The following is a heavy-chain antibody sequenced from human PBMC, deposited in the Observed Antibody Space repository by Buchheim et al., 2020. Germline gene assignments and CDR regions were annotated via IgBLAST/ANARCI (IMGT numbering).Heavy chain of an antibody. CDR1: GFTFSSYA. CDR2: ISYDGSNT. V-gene: IGHV3-30-3*01. D-gene: IGHD2-8*01. Sequence: QVQLVESGGGVVQPGRSLRLSCAASGFTFSSYAMHWVRQAPGKGLEWVAVISYDGSNTYYADSVKGRFTISRDNSKNTLYLQMNCLRDEDTAEYYCPRDRVLIVYAIYSCYGMDVWGQGTT. CDR3: PRDRVLIVYAIYSCYGMDV. J-gene: IGHJ6*01.